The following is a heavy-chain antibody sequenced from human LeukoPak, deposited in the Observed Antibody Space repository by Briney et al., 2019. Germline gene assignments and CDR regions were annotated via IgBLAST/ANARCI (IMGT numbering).Heavy chain of an antibody. V-gene: IGHV3-23*01. D-gene: IGHD3/OR15-3a*01. J-gene: IGHJ4*02. CDR2: ISTDGVNT. CDR1: GFTFRNHA. Sequence: GGSLRLSCAASGFTFRNHAMNWVRQTPGKGLEWVSSISTDGVNTYYADSVKGRFTISRDNSKNTLYLQMNSLRAEDTAVYYCAKDWSGPLDYWGQGTRVTVSS. CDR3: AKDWSGPLDY.